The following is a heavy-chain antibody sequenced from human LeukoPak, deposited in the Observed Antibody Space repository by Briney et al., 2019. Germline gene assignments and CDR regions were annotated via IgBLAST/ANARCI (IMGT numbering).Heavy chain of an antibody. J-gene: IGHJ4*02. CDR1: GGSISTSYY. CDR3: ARTFGYYYDSSGPGY. Sequence: SETLSLTCAVSGGSISTSYYWGWIRQPPGKGLEWIGTIYYSGSTYYNPSLKSRVTMSVDTSKNQFSLRLSSVTAADTAVYYCARTFGYYYDSSGPGYWGQGTLVTVSS. V-gene: IGHV4-39*01. CDR2: IYYSGST. D-gene: IGHD3-22*01.